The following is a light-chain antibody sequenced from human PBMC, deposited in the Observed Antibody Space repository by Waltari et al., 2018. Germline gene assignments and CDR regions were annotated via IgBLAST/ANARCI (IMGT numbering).Light chain of an antibody. CDR1: QSISSW. J-gene: IGKJ4*01. CDR3: QQYTSFSLT. V-gene: IGKV1-5*03. CDR2: KAS. Sequence: DIQMTQSPSSLSASIGDRVTFTCRASQSISSWLAWYQQKPGKAPKLLISKASTLESGVPSRFSGSGSGTEFTRTISSLQPDDCATYYCQQYTSFSLTVGGGTTVEIK.